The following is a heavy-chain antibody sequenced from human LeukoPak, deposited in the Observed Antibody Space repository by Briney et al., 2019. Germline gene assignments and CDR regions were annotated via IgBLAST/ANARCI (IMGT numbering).Heavy chain of an antibody. J-gene: IGHJ4*02. V-gene: IGHV3-7*01. D-gene: IGHD5-18*01. Sequence: GGSLRLSCAASGFMFNNYWMSWVRQAPGKGLEWVANIKEDGSEKYYVDSVKGRFTISRDNAKNLLYLQMNSLRAEDTAVFYCAREGAAMVPFDYWGQGTLVAVSS. CDR1: GFMFNNYW. CDR3: AREGAAMVPFDY. CDR2: IKEDGSEK.